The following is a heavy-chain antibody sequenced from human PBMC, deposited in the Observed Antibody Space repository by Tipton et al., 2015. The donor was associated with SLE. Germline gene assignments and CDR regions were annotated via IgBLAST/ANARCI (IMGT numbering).Heavy chain of an antibody. V-gene: IGHV4-4*08. CDR3: ASLRYSSSSFFDY. J-gene: IGHJ4*02. CDR2: IYTSGST. Sequence: LRLSCAASGFSFSSYTMNWVRQAPGKGLEWIGRIYTSGSTNYNPSLKSRVTISVDTSKNQFSLKLSSVTAADTAVYYCASLRYSSSSFFDYWGQGTLVTVSS. CDR1: GFSFSSYT. D-gene: IGHD6-6*01.